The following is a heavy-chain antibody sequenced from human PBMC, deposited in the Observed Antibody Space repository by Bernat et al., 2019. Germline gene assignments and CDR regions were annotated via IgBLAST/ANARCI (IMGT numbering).Heavy chain of an antibody. CDR1: GFSLSTSGMC. Sequence: QVTLRESGPALVKPTQTLTLTCTFSGFSLSTSGMCVSWIRQPPGKALEWLALIDWDDDKRYSPSLKSRLTITKDTSKNQVVLTMTNMDPVDTATYYCAHRRDWLLDFDYWGQGTLVTVSS. D-gene: IGHD3/OR15-3a*01. CDR3: AHRRDWLLDFDY. V-gene: IGHV2-5*08. J-gene: IGHJ4*02. CDR2: IDWDDDK.